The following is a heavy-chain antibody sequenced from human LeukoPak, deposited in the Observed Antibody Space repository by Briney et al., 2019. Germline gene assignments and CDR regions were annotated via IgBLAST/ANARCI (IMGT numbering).Heavy chain of an antibody. D-gene: IGHD6-19*01. Sequence: GGSLRLSCAASRFTLINYWMRWVRQAPGKGLEWVANIKQDGSETYYVDSVKGRFTISRDNAKNSLSLQMNSLRAEDTAVYYCARQRGSGCLDYWGQGTLVTVSS. CDR2: IKQDGSET. V-gene: IGHV3-7*01. J-gene: IGHJ4*02. CDR1: RFTLINYW. CDR3: ARQRGSGCLDY.